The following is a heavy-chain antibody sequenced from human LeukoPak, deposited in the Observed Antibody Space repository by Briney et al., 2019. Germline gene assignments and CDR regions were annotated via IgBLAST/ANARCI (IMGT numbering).Heavy chain of an antibody. CDR2: INHSGST. V-gene: IGHV4-34*01. CDR3: ARGEPTAYYYDSSGYSPDAFDI. D-gene: IGHD3-22*01. CDR1: GGSFSGCY. J-gene: IGHJ3*02. Sequence: SETLSLTCAVYGGSFSGCYWSWIRQPPGKGLEWIGEINHSGSTNYNPSLKSRVTISVDTSKNQFSLKLSSVTAADTAVYYCARGEPTAYYYDSSGYSPDAFDIWGQGTMVTVSS.